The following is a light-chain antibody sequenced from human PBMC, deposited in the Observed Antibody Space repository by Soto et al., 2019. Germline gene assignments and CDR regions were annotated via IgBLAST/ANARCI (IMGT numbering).Light chain of an antibody. CDR1: SSDVGAYNY. CDR3: CSYAGNYYV. J-gene: IGLJ1*01. CDR2: DVS. V-gene: IGLV2-11*01. Sequence: QSVLTQPRSVSGSPGQSVTISCTGTSSDVGAYNYVSWYQQHPGTVPRLMIYDVSNRPSGVPDRFSGSKSGNTASLTISGLQAEDEADYCCCSYAGNYYVFGTGTKVTVL.